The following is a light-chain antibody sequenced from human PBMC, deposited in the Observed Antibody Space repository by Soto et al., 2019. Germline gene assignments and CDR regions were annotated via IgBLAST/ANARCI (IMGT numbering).Light chain of an antibody. CDR3: QQYGTSPIN. J-gene: IGKJ5*01. Sequence: EIVLTQSPGTLSLSPGERATLSCRASQSIKNNFLAWYQQKPGQAPRLLIFGASSRSSGIPYRLSGSGSGTDFTLTVSRLEPEDFAVYYCQQYGTSPINFGQGTRLEIK. CDR2: GAS. CDR1: QSIKNNF. V-gene: IGKV3-20*01.